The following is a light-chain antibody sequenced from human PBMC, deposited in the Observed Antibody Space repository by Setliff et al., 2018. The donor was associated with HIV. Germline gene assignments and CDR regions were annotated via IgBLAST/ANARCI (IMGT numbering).Light chain of an antibody. Sequence: VLTQPPSVSGAPGQRVSISCTGSISNIGAGYDIHWYQQIPGTAPKLLIYANRNRPSGVPDRFSGSKSGSSASLAITGLQAEDEADYYCQSYDSSLSRGVFGTGTKVTVL. CDR2: ANR. J-gene: IGLJ1*01. CDR1: ISNIGAGYD. CDR3: QSYDSSLSRGV. V-gene: IGLV1-40*01.